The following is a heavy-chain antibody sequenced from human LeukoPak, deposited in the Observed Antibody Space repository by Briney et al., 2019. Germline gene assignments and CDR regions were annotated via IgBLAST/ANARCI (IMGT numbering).Heavy chain of an antibody. CDR2: ISYDGSNK. Sequence: GGSLRLSWAASGFTLGSSAVHWARQPPGRGLEWVAVISYDGSNKYYAASVKGRFTISRDNSKNTLYLQMNSLRAEDTAVYYCAKGGYCSSTSCPPDYWGQGTLVTVSS. D-gene: IGHD2-2*01. J-gene: IGHJ4*02. CDR1: GFTLGSSA. CDR3: AKGGYCSSTSCPPDY. V-gene: IGHV3-30*04.